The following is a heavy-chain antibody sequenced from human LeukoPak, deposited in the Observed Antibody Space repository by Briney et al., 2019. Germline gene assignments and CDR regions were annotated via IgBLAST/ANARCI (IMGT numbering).Heavy chain of an antibody. J-gene: IGHJ5*02. CDR3: ARDPSDYCSGGSCPGDP. CDR2: ISRSAAT. Sequence: GASLRLSCAASGFSFSNYAINWVRRNPGKGLEWLSGISRSAATYYADSVKGRFTISRDNSKNTLYLQMNNLRADDTALYYCARDPSDYCSGGSCPGDPWGQGTLVTVSS. CDR1: GFSFSNYA. V-gene: IGHV3-23*01. D-gene: IGHD2-15*01.